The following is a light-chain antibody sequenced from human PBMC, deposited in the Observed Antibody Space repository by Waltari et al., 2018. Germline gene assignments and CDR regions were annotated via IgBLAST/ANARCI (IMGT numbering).Light chain of an antibody. J-gene: IGKJ2*01. CDR1: PSLLHSDGKTY. CDR2: DVS. Sequence: DVVMTQTPLSLSVTPGQPASISCKSSPSLLHSDGKTYLHGYQQKSGQSAQLLIYDVSSRFSGVSDRFSGSGSGTDFTLKISRVEAEDVGIYYCMQGLHLPYTFGQGTRLEIK. CDR3: MQGLHLPYT. V-gene: IGKV2-29*02.